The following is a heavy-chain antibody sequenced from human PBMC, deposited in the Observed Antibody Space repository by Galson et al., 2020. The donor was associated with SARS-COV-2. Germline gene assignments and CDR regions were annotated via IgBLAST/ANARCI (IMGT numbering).Heavy chain of an antibody. V-gene: IGHV3-73*01. CDR3: TRQEWLRGYFDY. CDR2: IRSKANSYAT. J-gene: IGHJ4*02. CDR1: GFTFSGTA. Sequence: GESLKISCAASGFTFSGTAMYWVRQASGKGLEWVGRIRSKANSYATAYAASVKGRFTISRDDSKNTAYLQMNSLKTEDTAVYYCTRQEWLRGYFDYWGQGTLVTVSS. D-gene: IGHD5-12*01.